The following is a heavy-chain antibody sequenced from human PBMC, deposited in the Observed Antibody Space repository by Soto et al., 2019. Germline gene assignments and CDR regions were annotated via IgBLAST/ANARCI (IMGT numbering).Heavy chain of an antibody. J-gene: IGHJ4*02. Sequence: QVQLVESGGGVVQPGRSLRLSCAASGFTFSSYVMHWVRQAPGKGLEWVAVISYDGSNKYYADSVKGRFTISRDNSKKNLESQMDRLGAGGTGVYYWAGGGGGTTNRGYFDYWGQGTLVTVSS. CDR2: ISYDGSNK. CDR3: AGGGGGTTNRGYFDY. D-gene: IGHD2-8*01. V-gene: IGHV3-30-3*01. CDR1: GFTFSSYV.